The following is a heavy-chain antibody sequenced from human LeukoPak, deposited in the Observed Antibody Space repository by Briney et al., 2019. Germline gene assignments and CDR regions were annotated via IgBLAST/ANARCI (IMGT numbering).Heavy chain of an antibody. J-gene: IGHJ6*03. CDR2: ISGSGGST. CDR1: GFTFDKYG. Sequence: PGGSLRLSCAASGFTFDKYGMSWVRQAPGKGLEWVSAISGSGGSTYYADSVKGRFTISRDNSKNTLYLQMNSLRAEDTAVYYCAKVGGTWIQLWSVDYYYYMDVWGKGTTVTISS. D-gene: IGHD5-18*01. V-gene: IGHV3-23*01. CDR3: AKVGGTWIQLWSVDYYYYMDV.